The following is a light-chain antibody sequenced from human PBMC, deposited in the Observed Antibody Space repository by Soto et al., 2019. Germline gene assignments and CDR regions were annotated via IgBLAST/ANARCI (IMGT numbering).Light chain of an antibody. CDR1: QSIISY. V-gene: IGKV1-39*01. J-gene: IGKJ2*02. Sequence: DIQMTQSPSSLSASVGDRVTITCRSSQSIISYLNWYQQKAGKAPQLLIYAASSLHSGVPARFSGGGSGTDFTLTISSLQPEDSAIYYCQQTYSGPRTFGQGTKLEIK. CDR3: QQTYSGPRT. CDR2: AAS.